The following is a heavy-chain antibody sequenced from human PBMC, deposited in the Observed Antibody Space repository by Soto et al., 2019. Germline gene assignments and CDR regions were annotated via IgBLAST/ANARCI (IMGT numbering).Heavy chain of an antibody. V-gene: IGHV3-23*01. D-gene: IGHD1-26*01. Sequence: LRLSCAASGFTFITYNMNWVRQSPGKGLEWVSGVSGNGGNTYYADSVKGRFSISRDNSKNTLYLQLNSLRAEDTAIYYCAKDRMGASGWFDPWGQGTPVTVSS. CDR1: GFTFITYN. CDR3: AKDRMGASGWFDP. CDR2: VSGNGGNT. J-gene: IGHJ5*02.